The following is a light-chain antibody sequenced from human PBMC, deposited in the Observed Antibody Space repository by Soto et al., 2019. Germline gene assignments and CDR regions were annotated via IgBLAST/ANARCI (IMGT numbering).Light chain of an antibody. J-gene: IGLJ1*01. CDR3: SSFAGNNNYV. CDR2: EVS. CDR1: SSDVGLYNY. V-gene: IGLV2-14*01. Sequence: QAVVTQPASVSGSPGQSITISCTGTSSDVGLYNYVSWYQQHPGKVPKLMISEVSKRPSGVSNRFSGSKSGNTASLTVSGLQAEDEADYYCSSFAGNNNYVFGTGTKLTVL.